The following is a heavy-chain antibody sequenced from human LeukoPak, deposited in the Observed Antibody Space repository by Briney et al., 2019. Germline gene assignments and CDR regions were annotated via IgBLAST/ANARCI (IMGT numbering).Heavy chain of an antibody. V-gene: IGHV5-51*01. CDR3: ARQDAEMATIRYFDY. D-gene: IGHD5-24*01. CDR1: GYSFTSYW. J-gene: IGHJ4*02. Sequence: GESLKISCKGSGYSFTSYWIGWVRQMPGKGLEWMGIIYPGDSDTRYSPSFQGQATISADKSISTAYLQWSSLKASDTAMYYCARQDAEMATIRYFDYWGQGTLVTVSS. CDR2: IYPGDSDT.